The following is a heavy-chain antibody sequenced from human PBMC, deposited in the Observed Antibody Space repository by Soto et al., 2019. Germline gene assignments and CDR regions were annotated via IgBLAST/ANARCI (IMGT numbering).Heavy chain of an antibody. V-gene: IGHV3-11*04. CDR2: ISNSATTL. CDR3: ASRNKTDRGSYFGY. Sequence: PEWSLRLSCAASGVTVSDYFMSWIRQAPGKGPEYLSHISNSATTLYYADSVKGRFTITRNNAKNSLYLQMNSLRAEHTAVYYCASRNKTDRGSYFGYWGQGMLVTVSS. D-gene: IGHD1-1*01. J-gene: IGHJ4*02. CDR1: GVTVSDYF.